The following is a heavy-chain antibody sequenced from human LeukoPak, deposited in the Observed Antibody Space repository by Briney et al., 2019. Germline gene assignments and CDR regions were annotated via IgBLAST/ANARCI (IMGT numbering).Heavy chain of an antibody. CDR1: GGSISGHY. CDR2: IYYSGST. Sequence: SETLSLTCTVSGGSISGHYWSWIRQPPGKGLEWIGYIYYSGSTNFNPSLKSRVTISVDTSKNQFSLNLRSLTAADTAVYFCARGLAQGSGYNAPRFYYMDVWGKGTTVIVSS. J-gene: IGHJ6*03. V-gene: IGHV4-59*11. CDR3: ARGLAQGSGYNAPRFYYMDV. D-gene: IGHD6-19*01.